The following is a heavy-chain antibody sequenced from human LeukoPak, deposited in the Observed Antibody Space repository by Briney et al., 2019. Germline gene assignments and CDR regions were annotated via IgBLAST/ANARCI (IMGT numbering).Heavy chain of an antibody. V-gene: IGHV4-31*03. J-gene: IGHJ4*02. CDR2: IYYSGST. Sequence: SETLSLTCTVSGGSISSGGYYWSWIRQHPGKGLEWIGYIYYSGSTYYTPSLKGRVTISVDTSKNQFSLKLSSVTAADAAVYYCARTPDYYGSGSYQGYFDYWGQGTLVTVSS. D-gene: IGHD3-10*01. CDR1: GGSISSGGYY. CDR3: ARTPDYYGSGSYQGYFDY.